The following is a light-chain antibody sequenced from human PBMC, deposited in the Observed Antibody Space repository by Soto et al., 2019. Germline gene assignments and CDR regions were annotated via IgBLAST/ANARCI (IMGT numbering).Light chain of an antibody. J-gene: IGKJ1*01. CDR3: QQSYSTPPET. V-gene: IGKV1-39*01. CDR1: QSISSY. CDR2: AAS. Sequence: DLQMTQSPSSLSASVGDRVTITCRASQSISSYLNWYQQKPGKAPKLLIYAASSLQGGVPSRFSGSGSGTDVTLTISSLQPEDFATYYYQQSYSTPPETFGQGTKVEIK.